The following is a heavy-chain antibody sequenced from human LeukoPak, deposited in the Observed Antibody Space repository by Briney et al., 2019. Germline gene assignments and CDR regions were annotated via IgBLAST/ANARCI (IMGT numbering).Heavy chain of an antibody. Sequence: GGSLRLSCAGSGFTFSSYSMNWVRQAPGKGLEWVSSISSSNSYIYYADSVKGRFTISRDNAKNSLYLQMNSLRAEDTAVYYCARFSDFYDFWSGPTSYGMDVWGQGTTVTVSS. CDR1: GFTFSSYS. V-gene: IGHV3-21*01. CDR3: ARFSDFYDFWSGPTSYGMDV. J-gene: IGHJ6*02. CDR2: ISSSNSYI. D-gene: IGHD3-3*01.